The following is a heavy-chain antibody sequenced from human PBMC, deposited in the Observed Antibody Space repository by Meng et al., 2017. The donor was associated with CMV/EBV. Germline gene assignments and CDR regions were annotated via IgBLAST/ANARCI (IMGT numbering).Heavy chain of an antibody. J-gene: IGHJ6*02. D-gene: IGHD2-2*01. CDR1: GYTFTSYG. V-gene: IGHV1-18*01. Sequence: ASVTVSCKASGYTFTSYGISWVRQAPGQGLEWMGWISAYNGNTNYAQKLQGRVTMTTDTSTSTAYMELRSLRSDDTAVYYCARVVVVPAATTLRYYYYGMDVWGQGTTVTVSS. CDR3: ARVVVVPAATTLRYYYYGMDV. CDR2: ISAYNGNT.